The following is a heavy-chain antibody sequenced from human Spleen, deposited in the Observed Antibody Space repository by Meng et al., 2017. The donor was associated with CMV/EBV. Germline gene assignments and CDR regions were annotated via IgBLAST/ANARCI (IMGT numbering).Heavy chain of an antibody. CDR2: IYYNGRP. CDR1: RGSVTSGSHY. J-gene: IGHJ4*02. V-gene: IGHV4-61*01. D-gene: IGHD4-23*01. CDR3: ARKVNSHFSFDY. Sequence: VSRGSVTSGSHYWSWIRQPPGKGLEWLGDIYYNGRPNYNPSLRSRVAISVDTSKNQFSLKLSSVTAADTAMYYCARKVNSHFSFDYWGQGTLVTVSS.